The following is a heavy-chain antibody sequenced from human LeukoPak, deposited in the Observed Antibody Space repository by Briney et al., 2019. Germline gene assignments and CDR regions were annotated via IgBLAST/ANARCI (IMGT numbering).Heavy chain of an antibody. V-gene: IGHV4-61*02. CDR2: IYTSGTT. CDR3: ARDPDCSSTSCYFPKYYYYYGMDV. CDR1: GGSISSVSYY. Sequence: SQTLSLTCTDSGGSISSVSYYWSWIRQPAGKGLEWIGRIYTSGTTNYNPTLKSRVTISVATSKNQFSLKLSSVTAADTAVYYCARDPDCSSTSCYFPKYYYYYGMDVWGQGTTVTVSS. D-gene: IGHD2-2*01. J-gene: IGHJ6*02.